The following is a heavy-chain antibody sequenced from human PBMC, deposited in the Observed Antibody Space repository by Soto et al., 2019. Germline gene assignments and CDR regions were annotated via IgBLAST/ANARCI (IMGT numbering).Heavy chain of an antibody. J-gene: IGHJ5*02. CDR3: ARDPDRWLQSRHNWFDP. CDR1: GYTFTSYG. D-gene: IGHD5-12*01. CDR2: ISAYNGNT. Sequence: GASVKVSCKASGYTFTSYGISWVRQAPGQGLEWMGWISAYNGNTNYAQKLQGRVTMTTDTSTSTAYMELRSLRSDDTAVYYCARDPDRWLQSRHNWFDPWGQGTPVTVSS. V-gene: IGHV1-18*01.